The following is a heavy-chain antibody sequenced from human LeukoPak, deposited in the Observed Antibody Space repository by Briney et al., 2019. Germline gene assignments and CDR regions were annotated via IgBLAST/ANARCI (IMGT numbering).Heavy chain of an antibody. CDR3: ARDRETGMLNYFDY. CDR1: GYTFTGYY. CDR2: INPNSGGT. V-gene: IGHV1-2*02. D-gene: IGHD1-1*01. Sequence: ASVKASCKACGYTFTGYYMHWVRQAPGQGLEWMGWINPNSGGTNYAQKFQGRVTMTRDTSISTAYMELSRLRSDDTAVYYCARDRETGMLNYFDYWGQGTLVTVSS. J-gene: IGHJ4*02.